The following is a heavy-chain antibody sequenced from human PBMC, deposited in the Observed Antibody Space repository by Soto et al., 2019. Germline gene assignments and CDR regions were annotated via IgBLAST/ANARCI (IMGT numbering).Heavy chain of an antibody. D-gene: IGHD4-17*01. J-gene: IGHJ4*02. CDR1: GGSISSYY. V-gene: IGHV4-4*07. CDR2: IYIGGST. CDR3: ARAHYGGNRAFDY. Sequence: PSETLSLTCTVSGGSISSYYSGWIRQPAGKGLEWIGRIYIGGSTTYNPSLKSRVTMSVDTSNNPFSLKLSAVTAADTAVYYYARAHYGGNRAFDYWGQGTLVTVSS.